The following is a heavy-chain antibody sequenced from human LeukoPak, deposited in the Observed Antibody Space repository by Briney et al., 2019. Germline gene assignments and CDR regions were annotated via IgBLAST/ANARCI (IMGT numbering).Heavy chain of an antibody. V-gene: IGHV1-2*02. Sequence: GASVKVSCKASGGTFSSYAISWVRQAPGQGLEWMGWINPNSGGTNYAQKFQGRVTMTRDTSISTAYMELSRLRSDDTAVYYCAREHYDFWSGYSLSHWFDPWGQGTLVTVSS. CDR3: AREHYDFWSGYSLSHWFDP. D-gene: IGHD3-3*01. CDR1: GGTFSSYA. J-gene: IGHJ5*02. CDR2: INPNSGGT.